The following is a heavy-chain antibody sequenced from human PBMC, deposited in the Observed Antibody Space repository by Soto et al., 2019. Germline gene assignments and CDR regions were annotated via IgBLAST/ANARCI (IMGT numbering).Heavy chain of an antibody. J-gene: IGHJ6*03. D-gene: IGHD3-10*01. V-gene: IGHV3-23*01. CDR3: AKDGVREYYYYYMDV. CDR1: GFTFNSYA. Sequence: GGSLRLSCAASGFTFNSYAMSWVRQAPGKGLEWVSGISGSGGSTNYADSVKGRFTISRDNSKNTLYLQMNSLRAEDTAVYYCAKDGVREYYYYYMDVWGKGTTVTVSS. CDR2: ISGSGGST.